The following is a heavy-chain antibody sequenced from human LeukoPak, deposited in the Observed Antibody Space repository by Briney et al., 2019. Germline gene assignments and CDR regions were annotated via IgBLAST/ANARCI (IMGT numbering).Heavy chain of an antibody. Sequence: GGSLRLFCAASGFTFSGYWMHWVRPAPGKGLEWVSRINEDASIITYSDSVKGRFIISRDNTKNSLYLQMNSLRAEDTAVYSCVRDLILVWTPGDDFDFWGQGTLVTVSS. CDR1: GFTFSGYW. J-gene: IGHJ4*02. V-gene: IGHV3-74*01. CDR2: INEDASII. CDR3: VRDLILVWTPGDDFDF. D-gene: IGHD3-16*01.